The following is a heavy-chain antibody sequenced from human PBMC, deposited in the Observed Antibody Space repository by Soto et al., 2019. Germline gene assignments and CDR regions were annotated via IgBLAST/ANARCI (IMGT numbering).Heavy chain of an antibody. CDR2: VSIGGST. D-gene: IGHD2-15*01. V-gene: IGHV3-23*01. J-gene: IGHJ4*02. Sequence: PGGSLRLSCAASGFTFSSYAMGWVRQGPGKGREWVAVVSIGGSTHYADSVRGRFTVSRDNSKNTLSLQMNSLTAEDTAVYFCAKRRGAGGHLDYWGQGALVTVSS. CDR1: GFTFSSYA. CDR3: AKRRGAGGHLDY.